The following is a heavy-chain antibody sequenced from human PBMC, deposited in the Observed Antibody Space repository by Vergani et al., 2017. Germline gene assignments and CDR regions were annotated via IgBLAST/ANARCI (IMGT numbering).Heavy chain of an antibody. CDR2: MNPNSGNT. CDR3: ARGPPWAFDI. V-gene: IGHV1-8*01. Sequence: QVQLVQSGAEVKKPGASVKVSCTASGYTFTSYDINWVRQATGQGLEWMGWMNPNSGNTGYAQKFQGRVAMTRYTSISTAYMELSGLRSEDTAVYYCARGPPWAFDIWGQGTMVTVFS. J-gene: IGHJ3*02. CDR1: GYTFTSYD.